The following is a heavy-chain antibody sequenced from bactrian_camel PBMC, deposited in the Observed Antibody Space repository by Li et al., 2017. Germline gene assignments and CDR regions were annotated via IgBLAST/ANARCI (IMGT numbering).Heavy chain of an antibody. V-gene: IGHV3S53*01. Sequence: HVQLVESGGGSVHVGGSLTLSCAVTGRPASNSDVGWYRQAPGNECEWVSTFTSDGKTRYADSVKGRFSISRDNAANTLYLQMNSLKPEDTAMYYCAAAVGLPDLLRGGYLSARSYDYWGHGTQVTVS. D-gene: IGHD3*01. J-gene: IGHJ4*01. CDR1: GRPASNSD. CDR3: AAAVGLPDLLRGGYLSARSYDY. CDR2: FTSDGKT.